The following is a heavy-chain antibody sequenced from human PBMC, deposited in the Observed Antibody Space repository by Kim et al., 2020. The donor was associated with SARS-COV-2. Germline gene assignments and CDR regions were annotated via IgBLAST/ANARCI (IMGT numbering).Heavy chain of an antibody. CDR1: GGSFSGYY. V-gene: IGHV4-34*01. CDR2: INHSGST. J-gene: IGHJ6*02. Sequence: SETLSLTCAVYGGSFSGYYWSWIRQPPGKGLEWIGEINHSGSTNYNPSLKSRVTISVDTSKNQFSLKLSSVTAADTAVYYCARGRVVVVPAAIESYYYGMDVWGQGTTVTVSS. D-gene: IGHD2-2*01. CDR3: ARGRVVVVPAAIESYYYGMDV.